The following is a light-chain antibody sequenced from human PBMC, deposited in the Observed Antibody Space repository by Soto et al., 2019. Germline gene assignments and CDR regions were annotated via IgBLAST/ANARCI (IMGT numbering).Light chain of an antibody. CDR3: SSFPGSTYV. J-gene: IGLJ1*01. CDR2: DVS. CDR1: SSDVGGYNY. Sequence: QSVLTQPASVSGSPGQSITISCTGTSSDVGGYNYVSWYQQHPGKAPKLMIYDVSNRPSGVSNRFSGSKSGNTASLTISGLQAEDEADFYCSSFPGSTYVFGTGTKVTVL. V-gene: IGLV2-14*03.